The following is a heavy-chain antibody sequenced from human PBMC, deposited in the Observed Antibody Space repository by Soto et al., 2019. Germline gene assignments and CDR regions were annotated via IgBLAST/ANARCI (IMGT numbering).Heavy chain of an antibody. J-gene: IGHJ4*02. V-gene: IGHV4-30-2*01. CDR1: GGSISSGGYS. CDR3: ARGGSSGYYGYYFDY. D-gene: IGHD3-22*01. CDR2: IYHSGST. Sequence: SETLSLTCAVSGGSISSGGYSWSWIRQPPGKGLEWIGYIYHSGSTYYNPSLKSRVTISVDRSKNQFSLKLSSVTAADTAVYYCARGGSSGYYGYYFDYWGQGTLVTVSS.